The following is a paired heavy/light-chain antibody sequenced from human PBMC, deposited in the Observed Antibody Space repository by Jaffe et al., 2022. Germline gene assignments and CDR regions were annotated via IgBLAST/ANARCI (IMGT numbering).Heavy chain of an antibody. CDR3: AKSYSIIWKDGYYFDW. CDR2: IRSSGGGT. V-gene: IGHV3-23*01. CDR1: GFTFSNYA. J-gene: IGHJ4*02. D-gene: IGHD6-13*01. Sequence: EVQLLESGGGLVQPGGSLRLSCAASGFTFSNYAMTWVRQAPGKGLEWVSDIRSSGGGTNYVDSVKGRFTVSRDNSKNTLYLQMNSLRAEDTATYYCAKSYSIIWKDGYYFDWWGQGTLVTVSS.
Light chain of an antibody. CDR1: QSVLYSSNNKNH. J-gene: IGKJ2*01. Sequence: DIVMTQSPDSLAVSLGERATINCKSSQSVLYSSNNKNHLAWYQQKPGQPPKLLIYWASTRESGVPDRFSGSGSGTDFTLTISSLQAEDVAVYYCQQYYSTPYTFGQGTKLEIK. CDR3: QQYYSTPYT. CDR2: WAS. V-gene: IGKV4-1*01.